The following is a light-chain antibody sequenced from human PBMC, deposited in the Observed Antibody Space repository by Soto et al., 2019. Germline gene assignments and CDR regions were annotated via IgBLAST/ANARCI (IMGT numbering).Light chain of an antibody. J-gene: IGLJ2*01. CDR1: SSDVGRYNL. V-gene: IGLV2-23*01. Sequence: QSVLTQPASVSGSPGQSITISCTGTSSDVGRYNLVSWYQQHPGKAPKHMIYEGSKRPSGVSNRFSGSKSGNTASLTISGLQAEDEADYYCCSYAGSSTLVFGGGTKGTVL. CDR3: CSYAGSSTLV. CDR2: EGS.